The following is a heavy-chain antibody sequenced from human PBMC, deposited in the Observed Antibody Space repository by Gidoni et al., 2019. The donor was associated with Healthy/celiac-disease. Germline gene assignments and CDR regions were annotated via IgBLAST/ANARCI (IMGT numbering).Heavy chain of an antibody. CDR2: INHSGST. J-gene: IGHJ3*02. D-gene: IGHD3-10*01. CDR3: ARGRQRAMVRGQRLDAFDI. CDR1: GGSFCGYY. Sequence: QVQLQQWGAGLLKPSETLSLTCAVYGGSFCGYYWSWIRQPPGKGLEWIGEINHSGSTNYNPSLKSRVTISVDTSKNQFSLKLSSVTAADTAVYYCARGRQRAMVRGQRLDAFDIWGQGTMVTVSS. V-gene: IGHV4-34*01.